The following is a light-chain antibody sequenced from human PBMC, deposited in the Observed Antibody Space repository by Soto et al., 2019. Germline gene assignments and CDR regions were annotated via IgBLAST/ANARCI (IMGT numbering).Light chain of an antibody. CDR1: QSVSRY. V-gene: IGKV3-11*01. J-gene: IGKJ4*01. Sequence: EIVLTQSPVTLSLSPGERATLSCRASQSVSRYLAWYQQKPGQPPRLLIYDASKRATGVPARFSGSGSGTDFTLTISSLESEDFAVYYCQQRSDWHLTFGGGTDVEI. CDR3: QQRSDWHLT. CDR2: DAS.